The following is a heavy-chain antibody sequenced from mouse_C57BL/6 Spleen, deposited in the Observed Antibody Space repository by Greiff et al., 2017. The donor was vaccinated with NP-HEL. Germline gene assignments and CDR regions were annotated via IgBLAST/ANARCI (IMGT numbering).Heavy chain of an antibody. Sequence: VQLQQSGPELVKPCASVKISCKASGYSFTDYNMNWVKQSNGKSLEWIGVINPNYGTTSYNQKFKGKATLTVDQSSSTAYMQLNSLTSEDSAVYYCAIFYGSSYWYFDVWGTWTTVTVSS. J-gene: IGHJ1*03. V-gene: IGHV1-39*01. CDR2: INPNYGTT. D-gene: IGHD1-1*01. CDR3: AIFYGSSYWYFDV. CDR1: GYSFTDYN.